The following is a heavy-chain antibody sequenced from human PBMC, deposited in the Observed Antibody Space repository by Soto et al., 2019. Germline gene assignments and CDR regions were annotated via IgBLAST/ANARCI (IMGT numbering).Heavy chain of an antibody. CDR2: IYTSGST. Sequence: SETLSLTCTVSGGSISSDYWSWIRQPAGKGLEWIGRIYTSGSTNYNPSLKSRVTMSVDTSKNQFSLKLSSVTAADTAVDYCARDAVAGVLDVWGQGTRVTVSS. CDR1: GGSISSDY. CDR3: ARDAVAGVLDV. V-gene: IGHV4-4*07. J-gene: IGHJ6*02. D-gene: IGHD6-19*01.